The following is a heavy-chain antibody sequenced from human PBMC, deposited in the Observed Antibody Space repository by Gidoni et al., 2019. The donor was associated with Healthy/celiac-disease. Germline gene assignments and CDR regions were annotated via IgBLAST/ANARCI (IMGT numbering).Heavy chain of an antibody. V-gene: IGHV3-49*05. CDR3: TRAREGERLDTIVLVPAVPDY. Sequence: EVQLVESGGGLVKPGRSLRLSCTASGFTFGDYAMSWFRQAPGKGLEWVGFIRSKAYGGTTEYAASVKGRFTISRDDSKSIAYLQMNSLKTEDTAVYYCTRAREGERLDTIVLVPAVPDYWGQGTLVTVSS. D-gene: IGHD2-2*01. J-gene: IGHJ4*02. CDR2: IRSKAYGGTT. CDR1: GFTFGDYA.